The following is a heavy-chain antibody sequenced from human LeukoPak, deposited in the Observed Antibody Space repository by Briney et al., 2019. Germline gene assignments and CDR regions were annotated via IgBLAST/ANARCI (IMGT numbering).Heavy chain of an antibody. Sequence: ASVKVSCKASGYTFTSYGISWVRQAPGQGLEWMGWISAYNGNTNYAQKLQGRVTMTTDTSTSTAYMELRSLRSDDMAVYYCARDRGSFRDYYYGMDVWGQGTTVTVSS. CDR2: ISAYNGNT. J-gene: IGHJ6*02. D-gene: IGHD3-10*01. V-gene: IGHV1-18*03. CDR1: GYTFTSYG. CDR3: ARDRGSFRDYYYGMDV.